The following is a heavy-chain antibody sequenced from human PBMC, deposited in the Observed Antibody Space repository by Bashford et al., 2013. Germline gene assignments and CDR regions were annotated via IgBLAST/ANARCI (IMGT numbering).Heavy chain of an antibody. CDR2: IYYSGST. J-gene: IGHJ6*02. Sequence: SETLSLTCTVSGGSISSYYWSWIRQPPGKGLEWIGYIYYSGSTNYNPSLKSRVTISVDTSKNQFSLKLSSVTAADTAVYYCARPRRGYYYDSSGYYSNYYYYYGMDVWGQGTTVTVSS. CDR3: ARPRRGYYYDSSGYYSNYYYYYGMDV. D-gene: IGHD3-22*01. V-gene: IGHV4-59*08. CDR1: GGSISSYY.